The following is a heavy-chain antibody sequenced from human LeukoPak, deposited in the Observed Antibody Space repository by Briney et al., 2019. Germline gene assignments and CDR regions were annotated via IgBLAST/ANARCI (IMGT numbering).Heavy chain of an antibody. CDR2: INPTSGGI. V-gene: IGHV1-2*02. CDR1: TFTGHN. Sequence: ASVKVSCKHTFTGHNIHWVRQAPGQGLEFVGWINPTSGGIKYAQKFQGRVTMTRDTSINTVYMELSSLTSDDAALYYCVVSVQAAAIPAFDHWGQGTLVTVSS. D-gene: IGHD3-22*01. J-gene: IGHJ4*02. CDR3: VVSVQAAAIPAFDH.